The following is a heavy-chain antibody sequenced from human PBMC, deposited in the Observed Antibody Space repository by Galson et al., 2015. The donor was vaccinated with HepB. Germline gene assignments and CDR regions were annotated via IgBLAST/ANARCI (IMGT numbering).Heavy chain of an antibody. CDR3: ARVLSGTSAPGTLRWGPTNAYYAMDV. CDR2: TSYSGGT. CDR1: GGSISSYY. Sequence: SETLSLTCTVSGGSISSYYWSWVRQPPGKGLEWIGFTSYSGGTYYNPSLKSRVTISLDTSKKQFSLNLSSVTATDTAVYYCARVLSGTSAPGTLRWGPTNAYYAMDVWGQGTTVTVSS. D-gene: IGHD6-13*01. J-gene: IGHJ6*02. V-gene: IGHV4-59*01.